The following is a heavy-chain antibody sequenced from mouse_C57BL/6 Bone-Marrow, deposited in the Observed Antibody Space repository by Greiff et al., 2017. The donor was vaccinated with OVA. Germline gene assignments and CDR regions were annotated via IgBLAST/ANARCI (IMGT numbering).Heavy chain of an antibody. D-gene: IGHD2-4*01. CDR2: ISSGGDYI. CDR3: TRAKFYYDYGYYYAMDY. J-gene: IGHJ4*01. V-gene: IGHV5-9-1*02. Sequence: DVQLVESGEGLVKPGGSLKLSCAASGFTFSSYAMSWVRQTPEKRLEWVAYISSGGDYIYYADTVKGRFTISRDNARNTLYLQMSSLKSEDTAMYYCTRAKFYYDYGYYYAMDYWGQGTSVTVSS. CDR1: GFTFSSYA.